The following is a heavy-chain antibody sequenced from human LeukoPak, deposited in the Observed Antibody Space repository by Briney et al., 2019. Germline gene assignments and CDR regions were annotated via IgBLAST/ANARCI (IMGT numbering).Heavy chain of an antibody. D-gene: IGHD6-13*01. V-gene: IGHV1-2*02. J-gene: IGHJ3*02. Sequence: GASVKVSCKASGYTFTGYYMHWVRQAPGQGLEWMGWINPNSGGTNYAQKFQGRVTMTRDTSISTAYMELSRLRSDDTAVYYCAREGYSSSWYDPGRQWWGGRPHAFDIWGQGTMVTVSS. CDR3: AREGYSSSWYDPGRQWWGGRPHAFDI. CDR2: INPNSGGT. CDR1: GYTFTGYY.